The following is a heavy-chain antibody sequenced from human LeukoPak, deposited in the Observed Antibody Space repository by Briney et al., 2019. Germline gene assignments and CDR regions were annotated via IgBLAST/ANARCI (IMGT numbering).Heavy chain of an antibody. CDR3: AKTMGAIDHDY. J-gene: IGHJ4*02. D-gene: IGHD1-26*01. CDR1: GFTVSSNY. Sequence: QAGGSLRLSCAASGFTVSSNYMSWVRQAPGKGLEWVSVIYSGGSTYYADSVKGRFTISRDNSKNTLYLQMNSLRAEDTAVYYCAKTMGAIDHDYWGQGTLVIVSS. V-gene: IGHV3-66*01. CDR2: IYSGGST.